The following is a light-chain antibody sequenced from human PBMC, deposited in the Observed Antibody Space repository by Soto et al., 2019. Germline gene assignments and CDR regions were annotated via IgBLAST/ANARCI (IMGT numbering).Light chain of an antibody. CDR3: SSYTGSTTLI. CDR2: EVS. CDR1: NSDVGLYNY. J-gene: IGLJ2*01. V-gene: IGLV2-14*01. Sequence: QSVLTQPASVSGSPGQSITISCTGTNSDVGLYNYVSWYQQHPGKAPKLIIYEVSDRPSGISHRFSGSKFGNTASLTISGLQAEDEADYYCSSYTGSTTLIFGGGTKLTVL.